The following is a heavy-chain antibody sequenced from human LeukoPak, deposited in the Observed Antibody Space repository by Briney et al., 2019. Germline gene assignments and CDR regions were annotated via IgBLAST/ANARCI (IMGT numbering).Heavy chain of an antibody. CDR1: GFTVSGTY. CDR3: ARTWNGAFDI. J-gene: IGHJ3*02. V-gene: IGHV3-66*01. D-gene: IGHD1-1*01. CDR2: IYSGGST. Sequence: AASGFTVSGTYMSWVRQAPGKGLECVSVIYSGGSTYYADSVKGRFTISRDNSKNTVYLQMNSLRAEDTAVYYCARTWNGAFDIWGQGTMVTVSS.